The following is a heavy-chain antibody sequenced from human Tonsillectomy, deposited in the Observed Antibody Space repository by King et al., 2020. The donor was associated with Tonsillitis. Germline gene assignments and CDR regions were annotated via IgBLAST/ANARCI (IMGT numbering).Heavy chain of an antibody. V-gene: IGHV2-26*01. CDR1: GFSLSNARMG. CDR2: IFSNDEK. Sequence: VTLKESGPVLVKPTETLTLTCSVSGFSLSNARMGVSWIRQPPGKALEWLAHIFSNDEKTYSTSLRSRLTISKATSKSQVVLTMTNMDPVDSATYYCARLSSGYYYAIDSWGQGTLVTVSS. D-gene: IGHD3-22*01. J-gene: IGHJ4*02. CDR3: ARLSSGYYYAIDS.